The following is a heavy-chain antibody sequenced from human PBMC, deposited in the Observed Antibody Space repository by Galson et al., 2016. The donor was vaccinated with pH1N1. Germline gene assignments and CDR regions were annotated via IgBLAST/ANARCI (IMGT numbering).Heavy chain of an antibody. CDR1: GSIFIGHW. V-gene: IGHV5-51*01. Sequence: QSGAEVKKPGESLKISCKGSGSIFIGHWIVWVRQKPGNGLEWMGIIYPGDSDPRYSPSFAGQVTISADKSSNTAYLRWSSLKASDTAMYYCARLAHCSGDCYSMGPWGYFDFWGQGTLVAVSS. CDR3: ARLAHCSGDCYSMGPWGYFDF. D-gene: IGHD2-21*01. CDR2: IYPGDSDP. J-gene: IGHJ4*03.